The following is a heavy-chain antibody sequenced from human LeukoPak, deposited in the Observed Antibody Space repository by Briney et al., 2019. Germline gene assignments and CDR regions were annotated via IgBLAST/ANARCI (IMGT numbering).Heavy chain of an antibody. CDR3: AGDRNYAFHI. CDR2: ITTSGTI. V-gene: IGHV3-48*03. Sequence: GGSLRLSCAASGFTFSNYEMNWVRQAPGKGLEWISYITTSGTIYCAGSVKGRFTISSDKAENSVYLQMNSLRDEDTAVYYCAGDRNYAFHIWGQGTMVTVSS. D-gene: IGHD1-7*01. J-gene: IGHJ3*02. CDR1: GFTFSNYE.